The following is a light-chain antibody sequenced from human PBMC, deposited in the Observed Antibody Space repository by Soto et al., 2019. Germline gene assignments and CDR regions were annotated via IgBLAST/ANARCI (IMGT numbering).Light chain of an antibody. J-gene: IGLJ2*01. CDR2: ADS. Sequence: SYELTQPPSVSVAPGQTAIFTCGGNNIGSKSVHWYQKTPGQAPVLVVYADSDRPSGIPERFSGSNSGNTATLTISRAEAGDEADYYCQVWDSRTVVFGGGTKLTVL. V-gene: IGLV3-21*02. CDR3: QVWDSRTVV. CDR1: NIGSKS.